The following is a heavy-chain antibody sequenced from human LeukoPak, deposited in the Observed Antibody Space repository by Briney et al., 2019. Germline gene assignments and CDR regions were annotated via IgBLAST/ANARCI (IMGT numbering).Heavy chain of an antibody. CDR2: INHSGYT. V-gene: IGHV4-59*08. J-gene: IGHJ4*02. CDR1: GGSISTYY. Sequence: PSETLSLTCTVSGGSISTYYWSWIRQPPGKGLEWIGYINHSGYTNSNPSLKSRVTISVDTSKNQLSLKLSSVTAADTAVYYCARVGSSAFDYWGQGTLVTVSS. CDR3: ARVGSSAFDY. D-gene: IGHD6-25*01.